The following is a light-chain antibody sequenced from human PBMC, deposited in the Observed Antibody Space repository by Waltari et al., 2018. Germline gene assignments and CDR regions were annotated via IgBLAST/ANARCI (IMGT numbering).Light chain of an antibody. V-gene: IGLV2-14*01. CDR2: DVY. CDR3: SSYTSSGVV. J-gene: IGLJ2*01. Sequence: QSALTQPASVSGSPGRAIIIPCPGTGSDVGGYDYVSWYQQYPGKAPRLIIYDVYNRPSGVSNRFSGSKSDNTASLTISGLQAEDESVYYCSSYTSSGVVFGGGTKLTVL. CDR1: GSDVGGYDY.